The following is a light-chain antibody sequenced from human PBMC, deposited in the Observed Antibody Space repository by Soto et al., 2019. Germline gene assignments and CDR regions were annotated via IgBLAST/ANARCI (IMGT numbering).Light chain of an antibody. J-gene: IGKJ1*01. CDR2: GAS. V-gene: IGKV3-20*01. Sequence: DIGLTQSPGTLSLSPGERATLSCRASQSVSSSYLAWYQQNPGQPPRLLIYGASSRATGIPDRCSGSGSGTDFTLTISRLEPEDFAVYYCQQYGSSPPWTFGQGTKVEIK. CDR3: QQYGSSPPWT. CDR1: QSVSSSY.